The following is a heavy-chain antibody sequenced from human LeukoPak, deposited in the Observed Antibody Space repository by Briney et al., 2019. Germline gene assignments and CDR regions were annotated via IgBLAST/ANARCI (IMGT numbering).Heavy chain of an antibody. CDR1: GFTFDDSG. D-gene: IGHD1-1*01. V-gene: IGHV3-20*04. Sequence: GGSLRLSCAASGFTFDDSGMSWVRQAPGKGLEWVSGINWTGGSTGYADSVKGRFTISRDNAKNSLYLQMNSLRAEDTAVYYCARVAAGTFRYMDVWGKGTTVTVSS. CDR2: INWTGGST. J-gene: IGHJ6*03. CDR3: ARVAAGTFRYMDV.